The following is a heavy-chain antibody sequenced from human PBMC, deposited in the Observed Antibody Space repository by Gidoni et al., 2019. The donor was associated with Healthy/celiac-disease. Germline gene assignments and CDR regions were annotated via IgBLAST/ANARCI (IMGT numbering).Heavy chain of an antibody. CDR1: GFTFSSYA. D-gene: IGHD3-10*01. J-gene: IGHJ4*02. Sequence: QVQLVESGGCLVQPGRSLRLSCAASGFTFSSYAMHWVRQAPGKGLEWVAVISYDGSNKYYADSVKGRFTISRDNSKNTLYLQRNSLRAEDTDVYYCARSTVIYGSGSYGYLDYWGQGTLVTVSS. CDR3: ARSTVIYGSGSYGYLDY. V-gene: IGHV3-30*04. CDR2: ISYDGSNK.